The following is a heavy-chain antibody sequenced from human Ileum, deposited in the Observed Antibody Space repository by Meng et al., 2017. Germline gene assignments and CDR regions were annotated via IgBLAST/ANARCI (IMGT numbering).Heavy chain of an antibody. Sequence: VPLAYAREVGRHSAVLARASSQFAGYIPTDLSMCGVRQDPGKRVQELGGYDPENGDTNYDPNLRGRITMSEDTSKDQFYMKLSCVTAEDTALYYCATDRSFSDLGYFDDWGRGTLVTVSS. CDR1: GYIPTDLS. J-gene: IGHJ4*02. CDR2: YDPENGDT. V-gene: IGHV1-24*01. CDR3: ATDRSFSDLGYFDD. D-gene: IGHD3-10*01.